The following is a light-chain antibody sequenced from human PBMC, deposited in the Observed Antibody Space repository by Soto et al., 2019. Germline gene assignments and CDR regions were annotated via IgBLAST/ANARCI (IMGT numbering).Light chain of an antibody. V-gene: IGLV2-14*02. CDR3: ASFTSSNTYV. J-gene: IGLJ1*01. Sequence: QSALTQPASVSGCPGQSITISCTATNSDSGSYNLVSWYQQHPGKAPKLLISEVSNRPSGVSYRFSGSKSANTASLTISGLQAEDEADYYCASFTSSNTYVFGTGTKVTVL. CDR1: NSDSGSYNL. CDR2: EVS.